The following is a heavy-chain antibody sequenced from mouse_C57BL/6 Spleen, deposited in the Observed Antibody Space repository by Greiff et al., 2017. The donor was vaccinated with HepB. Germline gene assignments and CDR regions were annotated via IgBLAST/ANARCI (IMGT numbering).Heavy chain of an antibody. CDR2: ISSGGSYT. D-gene: IGHD2-4*01. V-gene: IGHV5-6*01. CDR3: ARHEGLRQYFDV. Sequence: EVKLMESGGDLVKPGGSLKLSCAASGFTFSSYGMSWVRQTPDKRLEWVATISSGGSYTYYPDSVKGRFTISRDNAKNTLYLQMSSLKSEDTAMYYCARHEGLRQYFDVWGTGTTVTVSS. J-gene: IGHJ1*03. CDR1: GFTFSSYG.